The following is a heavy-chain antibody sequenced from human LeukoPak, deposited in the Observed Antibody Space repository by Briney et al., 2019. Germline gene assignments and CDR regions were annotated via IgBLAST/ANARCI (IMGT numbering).Heavy chain of an antibody. CDR3: ARNVVPAAMFYYYYMDV. V-gene: IGHV1-2*02. CDR1: GYTFTGYY. J-gene: IGHJ6*03. D-gene: IGHD2-2*01. Sequence: ASVKVSCKASGYTFTGYYMHWVRQAPGQGLEWMGWINPNSGGTNYAQKFQGRVTMTTDTSTSTAYMELRSLRSDDTAVYYCARNVVPAAMFYYYYMDVWGKGTTVTVSS. CDR2: INPNSGGT.